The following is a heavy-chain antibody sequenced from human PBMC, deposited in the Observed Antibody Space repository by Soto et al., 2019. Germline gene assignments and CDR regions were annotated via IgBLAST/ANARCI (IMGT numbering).Heavy chain of an antibody. J-gene: IGHJ5*02. V-gene: IGHV4-39*01. CDR1: GGSISSSSYY. D-gene: IGHD3-9*01. CDR3: ASSLRYFDWLLSFYWFDP. Sequence: SETLSLTCTVSGGSISSSSYYWGWIRQPPGKGQEWIGSIYYSGSTYYNPSLKSRVNISVDTSKNQFSLKLSSVTAADTAVYYCASSLRYFDWLLSFYWFDPWGQGTLVTVSS. CDR2: IYYSGST.